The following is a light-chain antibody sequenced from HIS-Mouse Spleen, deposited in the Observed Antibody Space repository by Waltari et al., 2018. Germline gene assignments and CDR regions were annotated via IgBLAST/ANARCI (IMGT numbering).Light chain of an antibody. CDR1: SSNIGSNY. CDR3: AAWDDSLSGPV. CDR2: RNN. J-gene: IGLJ3*02. V-gene: IGLV1-47*01. Sequence: QSVLTQPPSASGTPGQRVTISCSGSSSNIGSNYVYWYQQLPGTAPKLLIDRNNQRPSGVPARFSGSKSGTSASLAISGLRSEDEADYYCAAWDDSLSGPVFGGGTKLTVL.